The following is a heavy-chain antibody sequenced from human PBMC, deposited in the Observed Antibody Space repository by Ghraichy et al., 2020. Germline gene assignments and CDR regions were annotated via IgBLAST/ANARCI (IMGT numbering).Heavy chain of an antibody. D-gene: IGHD3-10*01. CDR2: VYFRGST. CDR3: ARVNTLVRGGRGWFDP. J-gene: IGHJ5*02. CDR1: GGSISTTRNE. V-gene: IGHV4-39*07. Sequence: SETLSLTCRVSGGSISTTRNEWAWTRQPPGKGLEWIGNVYFRGSTYYNPSLQSRVTISVDTSKDQFSLRLDSVTAADTALYYCARVNTLVRGGRGWFDPRGQGTLVIVSS.